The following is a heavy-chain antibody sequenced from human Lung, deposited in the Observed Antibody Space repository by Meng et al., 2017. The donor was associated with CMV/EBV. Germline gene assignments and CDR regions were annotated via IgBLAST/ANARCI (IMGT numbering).Heavy chain of an antibody. Sequence: GGSXRLXCAASGFTFSTFAMSWVRQAPGKGLQWVSVIYSGDDSTYYADSVKGRFTISRDNSKNMLYLQMNSLRAEDSAVYFCAKGKWGGYYYYYGMDVWGRAXTVTVSS. V-gene: IGHV3-23*03. CDR1: GFTFSTFA. CDR3: AKGKWGGYYYYYGMDV. J-gene: IGHJ6*02. D-gene: IGHD1-26*01. CDR2: IYSGDDST.